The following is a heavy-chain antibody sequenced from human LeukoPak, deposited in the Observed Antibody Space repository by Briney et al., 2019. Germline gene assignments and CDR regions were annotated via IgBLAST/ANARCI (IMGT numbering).Heavy chain of an antibody. CDR1: GGSISSGSYY. CDR3: AKGGSI. J-gene: IGHJ3*02. D-gene: IGHD1-26*01. Sequence: SETLSLTCTVSGGSISSGSYYWSWIRQPAGKGLEWIGRIYTSGSTNYNPSLKNRVTMSVDTSKNQISLKLSSVTAADTAVYYCAKGGSIWGQGTMVTVSS. CDR2: IYTSGST. V-gene: IGHV4-61*02.